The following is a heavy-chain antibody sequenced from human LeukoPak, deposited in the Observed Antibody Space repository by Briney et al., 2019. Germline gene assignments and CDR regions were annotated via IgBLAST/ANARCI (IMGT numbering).Heavy chain of an antibody. CDR3: ARAGRWFGELPNPDAFDI. Sequence: PGGSLRLSCAASGFTFSSYSMNWVRQAPGKGLEWVSSISSSSSYIYYADSVKGRFTISRDNAKNSLYLQMNSLRAEDTAVYYCARAGRWFGELPNPDAFDIWGQGTMVTVSS. J-gene: IGHJ3*02. CDR2: ISSSSSYI. V-gene: IGHV3-21*01. CDR1: GFTFSSYS. D-gene: IGHD3-10*01.